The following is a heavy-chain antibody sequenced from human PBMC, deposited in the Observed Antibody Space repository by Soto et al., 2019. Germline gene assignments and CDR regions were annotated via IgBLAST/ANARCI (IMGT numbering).Heavy chain of an antibody. CDR2: IYYRGNT. J-gene: IGHJ5*02. CDR1: GVSVSSSGYY. D-gene: IGHD2-15*01. V-gene: IGHV4-31*03. Sequence: QVQLQESGPGLVKPSQTLSLTCTVSGVSVSSSGYYWSWIRQHPGKGLEWIGYIYYRGNTYYNPSLKGRLSXXVXTXXIQFSLNLNSLTAAARAVYYCARGVVVGATGWFDPWGQGTLVSVSS. CDR3: ARGVVVGATGWFDP.